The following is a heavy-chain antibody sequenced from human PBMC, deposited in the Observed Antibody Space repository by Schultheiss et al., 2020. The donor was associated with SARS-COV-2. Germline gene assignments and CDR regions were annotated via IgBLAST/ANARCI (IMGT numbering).Heavy chain of an antibody. CDR1: GFTFSSYA. V-gene: IGHV3-23*01. D-gene: IGHD4-11*01. Sequence: GESLRLSCAASGFTFSSYAMSWVRQAPGKGLEWVSAISGSGGSTYYADSVKGRFTISRDNSKNTLYLQMNSLRAEDTAVYYCAKDQSRLPTYGMDVWGQGTTVTVSS. CDR3: AKDQSRLPTYGMDV. J-gene: IGHJ6*02. CDR2: ISGSGGST.